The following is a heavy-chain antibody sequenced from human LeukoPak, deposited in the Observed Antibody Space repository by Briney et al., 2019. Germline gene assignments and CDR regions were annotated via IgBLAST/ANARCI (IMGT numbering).Heavy chain of an antibody. CDR1: GFTFDDYA. J-gene: IGHJ6*03. V-gene: IGHV3-20*04. Sequence: PGESLRLSCAASGFTFDDYAMNWLRQVPGRGLEWVSDINRNGRITEYADSVKDRFTISRQNTKNSLYLYMNNLGGEDTALYFCARGSVQLWLRDTYYYMDVWGKGTTVTVSS. D-gene: IGHD5-18*01. CDR2: INRNGRIT. CDR3: ARGSVQLWLRDTYYYMDV.